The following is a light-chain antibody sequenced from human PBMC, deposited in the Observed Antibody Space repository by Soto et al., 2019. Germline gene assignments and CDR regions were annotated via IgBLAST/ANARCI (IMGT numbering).Light chain of an antibody. Sequence: DIQMTQSPSSLSASVGDRVTITCRAGQSISNNLNWYQQQPGKAPQLLISVASTLQSGVPSRFSGSGSGTDFTLTISSLQAEDFATYYCQQTRSTPWTCGQGTKGDIK. CDR2: VAS. V-gene: IGKV1-39*01. CDR3: QQTRSTPWT. CDR1: QSISNN. J-gene: IGKJ1*01.